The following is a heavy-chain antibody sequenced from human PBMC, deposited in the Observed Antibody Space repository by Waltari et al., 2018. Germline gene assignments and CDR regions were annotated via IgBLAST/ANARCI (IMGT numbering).Heavy chain of an antibody. CDR3: VRAYYDGRLDY. V-gene: IGHV3-74*01. D-gene: IGHD3-22*01. CDR1: GFTFNNFW. Sequence: EVQLVESGGGLVQPGGSLRLACAASGFTFNNFWMHWVRQDAGKGLMWVSRIKNDGSGPIYAESVKGRFTILRDNAKNTLYLQMNSLRPEDTAVYYCVRAYYDGRLDYWGQGTLVTASS. CDR2: IKNDGSGP. J-gene: IGHJ4*01.